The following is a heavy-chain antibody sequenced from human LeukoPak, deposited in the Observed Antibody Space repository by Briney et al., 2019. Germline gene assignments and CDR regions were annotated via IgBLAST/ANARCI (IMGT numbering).Heavy chain of an antibody. CDR1: GFTFSSYA. V-gene: IGHV3-23*01. J-gene: IGHJ4*02. CDR3: AKGVSSYDYYDY. D-gene: IGHD3-22*01. CDR2: ISGSGGST. Sequence: GGSLRLSWAASGFTFSSYAMSWVRQAPGKGLEWVSAISGSGGSTYYADSVKGRFTISRDNSKNTLYLQMNSLRAEDTAVYYCAKGVSSYDYYDYWGQGTLVTVSS.